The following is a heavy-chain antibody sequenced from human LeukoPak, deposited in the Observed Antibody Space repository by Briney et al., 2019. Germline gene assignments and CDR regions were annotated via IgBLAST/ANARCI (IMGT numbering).Heavy chain of an antibody. V-gene: IGHV3-21*01. CDR3: AGVVPAADYYYYYMDV. J-gene: IGHJ6*03. D-gene: IGHD2-2*01. Sequence: GGSLRLSCAASGFTFSSYSMNWVRQAPGKGLEWVSSISSSSSYIYYADSVKGRFTISRDNAKNSLYLQMNSLRAEYTAVYYCAGVVPAADYYYYYMDVWGKGTPVTVSS. CDR2: ISSSSSYI. CDR1: GFTFSSYS.